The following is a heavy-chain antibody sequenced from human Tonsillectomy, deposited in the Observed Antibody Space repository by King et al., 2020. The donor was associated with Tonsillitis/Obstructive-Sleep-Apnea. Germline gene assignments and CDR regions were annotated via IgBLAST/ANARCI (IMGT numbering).Heavy chain of an antibody. Sequence: VQLVESGGVVVQPGGSLRLSCAASGFTFDDYPMHWVRQAPGKGLEWVSLISWDGGSTYYAGSVKGRCTISRDNSKNSLYLQMNTMRTEDTALYCCAKDCTMTTVTHGFDYWGQGTLVTVSS. CDR1: GFTFDDYP. CDR3: AKDCTMTTVTHGFDY. V-gene: IGHV3-43*01. J-gene: IGHJ4*02. CDR2: ISWDGGST. D-gene: IGHD4-11*01.